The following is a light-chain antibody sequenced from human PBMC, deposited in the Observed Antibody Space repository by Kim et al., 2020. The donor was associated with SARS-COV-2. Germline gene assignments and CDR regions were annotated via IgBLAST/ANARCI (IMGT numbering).Light chain of an antibody. CDR2: GAS. CDR3: QHDDTSLI. J-gene: IGKJ5*01. CDR1: QCISSIY. V-gene: IGKV3-20*01. Sequence: LSPGERATLSCRASQCISSIYLAWYQQKSGQAPRLLIYGASSRATGIPDRFRGSGSGTDFTLTISRLEPEDFAVYFCQHDDTSLIFGQGTRLEIK.